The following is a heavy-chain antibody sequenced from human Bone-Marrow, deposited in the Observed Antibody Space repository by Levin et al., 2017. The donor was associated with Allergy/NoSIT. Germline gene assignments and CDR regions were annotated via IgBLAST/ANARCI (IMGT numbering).Heavy chain of an antibody. CDR2: ISISDGHT. CDR1: GFTFSDSY. Sequence: GGSLRLSCAASGFTFSDSYMSWIRQAPGKGLEWLSYISISDGHTYYADSVRGRFTISRDNAKNSLYLQMNSLRVEDTAVYYCAKVVGKWELKYHFDSWGRGTLVTVSS. V-gene: IGHV3-11*01. J-gene: IGHJ4*02. D-gene: IGHD1-26*01. CDR3: AKVVGKWELKYHFDS.